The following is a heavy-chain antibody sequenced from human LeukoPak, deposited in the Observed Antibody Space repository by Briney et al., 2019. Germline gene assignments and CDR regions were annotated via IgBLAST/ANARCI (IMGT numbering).Heavy chain of an antibody. CDR1: GYTLTELS. V-gene: IGHV1-24*01. D-gene: IGHD3-22*01. J-gene: IGHJ4*02. CDR2: FDPEDGET. Sequence: ASVKVSCTVSGYTLTELSMHWVRQAPGKGLEWMGGFDPEDGETIYAQKFQGRVTMTEDTSTDTAYMELSSLRSEDTAVYYCATLSYYYDSSGYSFDYWGQGTLVTVSS. CDR3: ATLSYYYDSSGYSFDY.